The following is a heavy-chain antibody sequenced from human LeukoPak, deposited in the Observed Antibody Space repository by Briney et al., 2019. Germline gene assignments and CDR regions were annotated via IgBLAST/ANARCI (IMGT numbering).Heavy chain of an antibody. CDR2: ISYDGSNK. CDR1: GFTFSSYG. Sequence: GRSLRLSCAASGFTFSSYGMHWVRQAPGKGLEWVAVISYDGSNKYYADSVKGRSTISRDNSKNTLYLQMNSLRAEDTAVYYCAKDLSRSSSSPQGYYYYYGMDVWGQGTTVTVSS. J-gene: IGHJ6*02. CDR3: AKDLSRSSSSPQGYYYYYGMDV. V-gene: IGHV3-30*18. D-gene: IGHD6-6*01.